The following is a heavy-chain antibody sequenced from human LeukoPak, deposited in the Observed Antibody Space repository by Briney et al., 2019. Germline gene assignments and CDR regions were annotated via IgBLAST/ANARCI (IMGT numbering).Heavy chain of an antibody. CDR3: ARDKVQLERTPYYYYYMDV. V-gene: IGHV3-7*01. CDR2: IIQDGSEK. CDR1: AFTFSSYW. D-gene: IGHD1-1*01. J-gene: IGHJ6*03. Sequence: GGSLRLSCAASAFTFSSYWMSWVRQAPGKGLEWVANIIQDGSEKHYVGSVKGRFTISRDNAKNSLYLQMNSLRAEDTAVYYCARDKVQLERTPYYYYYMDVWGKGTTVTISS.